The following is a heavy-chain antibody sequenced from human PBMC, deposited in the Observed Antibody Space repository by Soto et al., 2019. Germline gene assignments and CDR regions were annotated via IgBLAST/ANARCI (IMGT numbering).Heavy chain of an antibody. D-gene: IGHD3-9*01. CDR3: ARDPRYFDWLPPYYYYYYGMDV. Sequence: SETLSLTCTVSGGSVSSGSYYWSWIRQPPGKGLEWIGYIYYGGSTNYNPSLKSRVTISVDTSKNQFSLKLSSVTAADTAVYYCARDPRYFDWLPPYYYYYYGMDVWGQGTTVTVSS. CDR2: IYYGGST. CDR1: GGSVSSGSYY. J-gene: IGHJ6*02. V-gene: IGHV4-61*01.